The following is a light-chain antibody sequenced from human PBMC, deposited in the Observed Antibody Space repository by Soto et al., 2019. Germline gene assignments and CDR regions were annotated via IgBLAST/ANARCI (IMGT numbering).Light chain of an antibody. V-gene: IGKV3-20*01. CDR2: GAS. J-gene: IGKJ1*01. CDR1: QSVSSSY. CDR3: QQYGSSRKT. Sequence: EIVLTQSPGTLSLSPGERATLSCRASQSVSSSYLAWYQQKPGQAPRLLIYGASSRATGIPDRFSGSGSGTDFTLTISSLEPEDFAVYYCQQYGSSRKTFGQGTKVDIK.